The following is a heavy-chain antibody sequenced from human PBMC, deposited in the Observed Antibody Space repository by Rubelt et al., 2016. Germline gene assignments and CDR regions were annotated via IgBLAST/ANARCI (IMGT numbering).Heavy chain of an antibody. Sequence: QVQLVQSGAEVKKPGASVKVSCKASGYTFTSYGISWVRQAPGQGLAWMGCISAYNGNTNYAQKLQGRVTMTTDTPTSTAYMELRSLRSDDTAVYYCARDRIRIAARQGWYFDLWGRGTLVTVSS. D-gene: IGHD6-6*01. J-gene: IGHJ2*01. CDR1: GYTFTSYG. CDR2: ISAYNGNT. V-gene: IGHV1-18*01. CDR3: ARDRIRIAARQGWYFDL.